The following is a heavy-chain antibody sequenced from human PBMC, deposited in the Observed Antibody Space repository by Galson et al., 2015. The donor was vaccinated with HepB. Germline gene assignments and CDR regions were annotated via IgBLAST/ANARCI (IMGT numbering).Heavy chain of an antibody. CDR1: GFTVSNNY. CDR3: AANSESRY. Sequence: SLRLSCAASGFTVSNNYMSWVRQAPGKGLEWVSLIYSNGVTKYADSVKGRFTISRDNSKNTLFLQMSSLRADDTAVYYYAANSESRYWGQGTLVTVSS. CDR2: IYSNGVT. J-gene: IGHJ4*02. V-gene: IGHV3-66*01. D-gene: IGHD1-26*01.